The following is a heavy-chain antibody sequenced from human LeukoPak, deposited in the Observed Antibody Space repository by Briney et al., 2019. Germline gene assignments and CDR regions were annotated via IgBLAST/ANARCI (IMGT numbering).Heavy chain of an antibody. J-gene: IGHJ4*02. CDR2: VHYSGGS. CDR3: ARVTPAGAWLGYFDY. Sequence: SETLSLTCTVSGGSISSSSYYWGWIRQSPGKGLEWIGSVHYSGGSYYSPSLKSRVTIPLYTSKNQFSLKLSSVTAADTAVYYCARVTPAGAWLGYFDYWGQGTLVTVSS. CDR1: GGSISSSSYY. V-gene: IGHV4-39*07. D-gene: IGHD6-19*01.